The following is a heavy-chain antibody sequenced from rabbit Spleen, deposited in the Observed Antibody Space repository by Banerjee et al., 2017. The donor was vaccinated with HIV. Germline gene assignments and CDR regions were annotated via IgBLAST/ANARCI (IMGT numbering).Heavy chain of an antibody. D-gene: IGHD8-1*01. V-gene: IGHV1S40*01. J-gene: IGHJ6*01. CDR1: AFSFSRGYD. CDR3: ARDTGSSFSSYGMDL. Sequence: QQLVESGGGLVKPGASLTLTCKASAFSFSRGYDMCWVRQAPGKGLEWIACIYTGNSKTYYANWAKGRFTISKTSSTSVTLQMPSLTVADTATYFCARDTGSSFSSYGMDLWGPGTLVTVS. CDR2: IYTGNSKT.